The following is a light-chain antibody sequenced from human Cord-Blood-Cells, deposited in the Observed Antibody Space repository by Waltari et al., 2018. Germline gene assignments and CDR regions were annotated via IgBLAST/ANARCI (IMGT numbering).Light chain of an antibody. V-gene: IGLV1-36*01. J-gene: IGLJ2*01. Sequence: QSVLTQPPSVSEAPRQRATISCSGSSSNIGNNAVHWYQQSPGKAPKLLIYYDDLLPSGVSDRFSGSKSGTSASLAISGLQSEDEADYYCAAWDDSLNGVVFGGGTKLTVL. CDR3: AAWDDSLNGVV. CDR1: SSNIGNNA. CDR2: YDD.